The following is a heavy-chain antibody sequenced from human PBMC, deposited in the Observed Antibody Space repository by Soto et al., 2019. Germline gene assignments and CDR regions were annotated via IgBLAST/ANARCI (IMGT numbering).Heavy chain of an antibody. D-gene: IGHD3-22*01. CDR1: GYTFIMYG. J-gene: IGHJ4*02. V-gene: IGHV1-18*01. CDR3: ARVDYFDSAGYYNY. Sequence: ASLKVSCKASGYTFIMYGISWLRQAPGQGLEWVGWISSYNGNTDYAQKFRGRVAMTTDTSTSTVYMELRSLRSDDTAVYYCARVDYFDSAGYYNYWGQGTLVTVSS. CDR2: ISSYNGNT.